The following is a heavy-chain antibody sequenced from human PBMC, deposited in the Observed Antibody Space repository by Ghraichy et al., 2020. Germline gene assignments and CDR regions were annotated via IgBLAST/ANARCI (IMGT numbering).Heavy chain of an antibody. CDR2: IDSDGSDT. CDR3: ARYGTTGPVSNYYHGLDV. Sequence: GGSLRLSCTASGFKFNRYWMHWVRQAPGKGLVWVSRIDSDGSDTNYADSVRGRFTISRDNAKNTLFLEMSSLRADDTAIYYCARYGTTGPVSNYYHGLDVWGQVTAVTVSS. J-gene: IGHJ6*02. CDR1: GFKFNRYW. V-gene: IGHV3-74*01. D-gene: IGHD3-10*01.